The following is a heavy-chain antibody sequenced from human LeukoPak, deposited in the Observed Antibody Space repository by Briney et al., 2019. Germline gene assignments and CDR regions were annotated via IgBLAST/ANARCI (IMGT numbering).Heavy chain of an antibody. Sequence: GGSLRLSCAASGFTFSSYTMNWVRQAPGKGLEWVSYISTGGSISYADSVKGRFTISRDNAKNSRYLQMNSLRDEDTAVYYCARMIDYNYGYAFDFWGQGTLVTVSS. CDR1: GFTFSSYT. J-gene: IGHJ4*02. V-gene: IGHV3-48*02. D-gene: IGHD5-18*01. CDR2: ISTGGSI. CDR3: ARMIDYNYGYAFDF.